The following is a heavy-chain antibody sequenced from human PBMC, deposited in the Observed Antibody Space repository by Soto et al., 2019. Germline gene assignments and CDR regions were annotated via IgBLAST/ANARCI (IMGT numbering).Heavy chain of an antibody. CDR2: ISSSSSYI. CDR1: GFTFSSYS. V-gene: IGHV3-21*01. Sequence: LRLSCAASGFTFSSYSMNWVRQAPGKGLEWVSSISSSSSYIYYADSVKGRFTISRDNAKNSLYLQMNSLRAEDTAVYYCASNRRIAGSYDAFDIWGQGTMVTVSS. CDR3: ASNRRIAGSYDAFDI. D-gene: IGHD1-26*01. J-gene: IGHJ3*02.